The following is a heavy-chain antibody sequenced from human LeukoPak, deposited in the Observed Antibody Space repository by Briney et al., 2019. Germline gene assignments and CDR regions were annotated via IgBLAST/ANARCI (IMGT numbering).Heavy chain of an antibody. CDR2: IDPTIGGT. J-gene: IGHJ3*01. CDR1: GYTFSDFF. D-gene: IGHD3-22*01. CDR3: AREYYDNNGRKYGFDV. Sequence: GASVKVSCKASGYTFSDFFIHCVRQAPGQGLEWMGSIDPTIGGTRNAQRFQGRVSMTRDTSMSTAYMELIRLTSGDTAVYFCAREYYDNNGRKYGFDVWGQGTVVTVSS. V-gene: IGHV1-2*02.